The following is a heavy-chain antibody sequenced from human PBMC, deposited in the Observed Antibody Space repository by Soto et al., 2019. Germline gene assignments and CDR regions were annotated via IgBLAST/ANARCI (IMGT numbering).Heavy chain of an antibody. CDR3: ARGPPRPYDFWSGYPRTTPRYLY. CDR1: GGSFSGYY. D-gene: IGHD3-3*01. Sequence: SETLSLTCGVYGGSFSGYYWSWIRQPPGKGLEWIGEINHSGSTNYNPSLKSRVTISVDTSKNQFSLKLSSVTAADTAVYYCARGPPRPYDFWSGYPRTTPRYLYWGQGTLVTVSS. J-gene: IGHJ4*02. CDR2: INHSGST. V-gene: IGHV4-34*01.